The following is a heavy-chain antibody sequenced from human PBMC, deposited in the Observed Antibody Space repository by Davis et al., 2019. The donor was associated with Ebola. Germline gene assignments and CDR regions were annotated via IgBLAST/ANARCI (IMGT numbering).Heavy chain of an antibody. J-gene: IGHJ4*02. V-gene: IGHV5-51*01. CDR1: GYNFIAYW. Sequence: GESLKISCQGSGYNFIAYWIAWVRQMPGKGLEWMGIIYPGDSDTRYSPSFQGQVTISADKSFSTAYLQWSSLKASDTAMYYCARGTDGYNPGGYFDSWGQGTLVTVSS. CDR2: IYPGDSDT. D-gene: IGHD5-24*01. CDR3: ARGTDGYNPGGYFDS.